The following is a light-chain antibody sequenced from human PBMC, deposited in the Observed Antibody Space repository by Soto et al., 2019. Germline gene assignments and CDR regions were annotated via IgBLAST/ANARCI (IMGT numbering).Light chain of an antibody. CDR2: EVS. Sequence: QSALTQPASVSGSPGQSITISCTGTSSDVGSYNLVSWYQQHPGKAPKFMIYEVSKRPSGLSNRFSASKSGNTASLTISGLQAEDEADYYCCSYAGSSTPYVFGTGTKLTVL. V-gene: IGLV2-23*02. CDR1: SSDVGSYNL. CDR3: CSYAGSSTPYV. J-gene: IGLJ1*01.